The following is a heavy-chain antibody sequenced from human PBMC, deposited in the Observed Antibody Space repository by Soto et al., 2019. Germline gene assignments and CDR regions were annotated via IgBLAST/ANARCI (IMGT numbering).Heavy chain of an antibody. CDR2: IYWDDDK. Sequence: QITLKESGPTRVKPTQTLTLTCSFSGFSLTSRPVGVAWIRQPPGKALEWLAVIYWDDDKRYSPSLKSRLTIAKDTSKNQVVLTMAYMDPVDTATYFCTPRGDMNGNWDQGYLDNWGQGILVTVSS. V-gene: IGHV2-5*02. CDR3: TPRGDMNGNWDQGYLDN. CDR1: GFSLTSRPVG. D-gene: IGHD1-1*01. J-gene: IGHJ4*02.